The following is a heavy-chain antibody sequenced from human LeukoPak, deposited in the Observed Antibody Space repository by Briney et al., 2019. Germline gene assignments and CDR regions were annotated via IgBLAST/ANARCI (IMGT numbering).Heavy chain of an antibody. J-gene: IGHJ4*02. D-gene: IGHD1-26*01. CDR1: GFTFSSYA. CDR3: ARVTGSYPVGYFDY. CDR2: ISYDGSNK. Sequence: GGSLRLSCAASGFTFSSYAMHWVRQAPGKGLEWVAVISYDGSNKYYADSVKGRFTISRDNSKNTLYLQMNSLRAEDTAVYYCARVTGSYPVGYFDYWGQGTLATVSS. V-gene: IGHV3-30-3*01.